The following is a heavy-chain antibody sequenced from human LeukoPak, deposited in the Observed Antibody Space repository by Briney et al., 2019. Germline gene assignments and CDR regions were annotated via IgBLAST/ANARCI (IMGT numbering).Heavy chain of an antibody. CDR2: MYSSGST. CDR3: ARSPREVGYGSGSYYT. CDR1: GGSISSYS. D-gene: IGHD3-10*01. Sequence: SETLSLTCTVSGGSISSYSWSWIRQPAGKGLEWIGRMYSSGSTNYNPSLKSRVTMSVDTSKNQFSLKLSSVTAADTAVYYCARSPREVGYGSGSYYTWGQGTLVTVSS. V-gene: IGHV4-4*07. J-gene: IGHJ4*02.